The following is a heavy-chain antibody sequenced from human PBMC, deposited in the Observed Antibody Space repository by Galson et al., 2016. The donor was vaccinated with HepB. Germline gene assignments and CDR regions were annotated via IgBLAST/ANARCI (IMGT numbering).Heavy chain of an antibody. J-gene: IGHJ4*02. CDR2: DSMDGRRK. V-gene: IGHV3-30*03. CDR1: GFTFSGYG. CDR3: ARRHEYCPPVGCSVDY. Sequence: SLRLSCAASGFTFSGYGMHWVRQAPGKGLEWVAADSMDGRRKFYADSVKGRFTISRDNFNSMLFLQMSSLTEDDTAVYYCARRHEYCPPVGCSVDYWGQGTLVSVSS. D-gene: IGHD2/OR15-2a*01.